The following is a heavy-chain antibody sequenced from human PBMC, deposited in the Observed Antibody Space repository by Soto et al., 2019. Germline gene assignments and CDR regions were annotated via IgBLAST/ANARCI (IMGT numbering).Heavy chain of an antibody. Sequence: GESLKISCKGSGYSFTSYWIGWVRQMPGKGLEWMGIIYPGDSDTRYNQSFQGQVTISADKSISTAYLQWSSLKASDTAMYYCAARYCSGGSCYGYFDYLGQGTLVTVSS. D-gene: IGHD2-15*01. CDR2: IYPGDSDT. CDR3: AARYCSGGSCYGYFDY. V-gene: IGHV5-51*01. J-gene: IGHJ4*02. CDR1: GYSFTSYW.